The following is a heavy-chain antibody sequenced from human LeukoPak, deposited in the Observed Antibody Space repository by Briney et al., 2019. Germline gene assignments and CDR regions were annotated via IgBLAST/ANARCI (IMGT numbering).Heavy chain of an antibody. D-gene: IGHD3-9*01. CDR2: IKSKTDGGTT. J-gene: IGHJ4*02. CDR1: GFTFSNAW. CDR3: TTDLPYYDILSDY. Sequence: GGSLRLSCAASGFTFSNAWMSWVRQAPGKGLEWVGRIKSKTDGGTTDYAAPVKGRFTISRDDSKSTLYLQMNSLKTEDTAVYYCTTDLPYYDILSDYWGQGTLVTVSS. V-gene: IGHV3-15*01.